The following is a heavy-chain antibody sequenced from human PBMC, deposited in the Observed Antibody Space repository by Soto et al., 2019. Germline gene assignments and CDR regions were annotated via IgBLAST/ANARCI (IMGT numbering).Heavy chain of an antibody. V-gene: IGHV4-31*03. D-gene: IGHD3-10*01. CDR1: GGSISSGGYY. CDR3: ARGVTMVRGVIHTPYFDY. CDR2: IYYSGST. Sequence: QVQLQESGPGLVKPSQTLSLTCTVSGGSISSGGYYWSWIRQHPGKGLEWIGYIYYSGSTYYNPSLKTRVTISVDTSKNQFSLKLSSVTAADTAVYYCARGVTMVRGVIHTPYFDYWGQGTLVTVSS. J-gene: IGHJ4*02.